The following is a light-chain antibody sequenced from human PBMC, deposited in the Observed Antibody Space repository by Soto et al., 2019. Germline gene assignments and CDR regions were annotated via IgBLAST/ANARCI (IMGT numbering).Light chain of an antibody. V-gene: IGKV1-5*01. CDR2: DAS. J-gene: IGKJ5*01. CDR1: QTISSW. Sequence: DIQMTQSPSTLSGSVGDRVTITCRASQTISSWLAWYQQKPGKAPKLLIYDASTLESGVPSRFSGSGSGTEFTLTISSLQPEDVATYYCQEYNSYPVSFGQGTRLEIK. CDR3: QEYNSYPVS.